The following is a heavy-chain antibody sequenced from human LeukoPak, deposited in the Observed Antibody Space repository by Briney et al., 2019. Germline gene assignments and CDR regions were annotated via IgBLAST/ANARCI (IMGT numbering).Heavy chain of an antibody. D-gene: IGHD5-18*01. CDR2: ISYDGNDK. Sequence: GGSLRLSCAASGFTFNSYGMHWVRQAPGKGLEWVAVISYDGNDKFYRDSVKGRFTISRDNAKNLLYLQMKSLRIEDTGLYYCARDHVGYSYGYNHWGQGTLVVVSS. CDR3: ARDHVGYSYGYNH. J-gene: IGHJ5*02. CDR1: GFTFNSYG. V-gene: IGHV3-30*03.